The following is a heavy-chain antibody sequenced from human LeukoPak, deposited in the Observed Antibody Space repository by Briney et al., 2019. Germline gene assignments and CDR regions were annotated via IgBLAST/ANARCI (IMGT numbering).Heavy chain of an antibody. CDR1: GGTFSSYA. D-gene: IGHD2-2*01. J-gene: IGHJ3*02. V-gene: IGHV1-69*01. CDR3: ARNGRVVVPVTDAFGI. Sequence: SVKVSCKASGGTFSSYAISWVRQAPGQGLEWMGGIIPIFGTANYAQKFQGRATITADESTSTAYMELSSLRSEDTAVYYCARNGRVVVPVTDAFGIWGQGTMVTVSS. CDR2: IIPIFGTA.